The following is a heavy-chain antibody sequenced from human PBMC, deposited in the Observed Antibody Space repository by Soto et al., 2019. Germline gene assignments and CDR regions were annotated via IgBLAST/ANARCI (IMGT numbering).Heavy chain of an antibody. CDR1: EFTLSSYW. Sequence: EVQLAESGGGLVQPGGSLRLSCAASEFTLSSYWMHWARQAPGKGLVWVSRIRSDGSSTNYADSVKGRFTISRDNAKTTLHLQMNRLRDQDTAVYYCARVPYWSSSSCYSYFDSWGQGTLVTVSA. CDR2: IRSDGSST. J-gene: IGHJ4*02. V-gene: IGHV3-74*01. CDR3: ARVPYWSSSSCYSYFDS. D-gene: IGHD2-2*01.